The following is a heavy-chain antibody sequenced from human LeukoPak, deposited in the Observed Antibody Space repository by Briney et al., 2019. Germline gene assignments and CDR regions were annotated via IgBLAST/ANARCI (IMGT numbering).Heavy chain of an antibody. CDR2: INPNSGGT. CDR3: ARLGYCSSTSCPYGGYYYYYMDV. Sequence: ASVKVSCKASGYTFTGYYMHWVRQAPGQGLEWMGWINPNSGGTNYAQKFQGRVTMTTDTSTSTAYMELRSLRSDDTAVYYCARLGYCSSTSCPYGGYYYYYMDVWGKGTTVTVSS. CDR1: GYTFTGYY. J-gene: IGHJ6*03. V-gene: IGHV1-2*02. D-gene: IGHD2-2*01.